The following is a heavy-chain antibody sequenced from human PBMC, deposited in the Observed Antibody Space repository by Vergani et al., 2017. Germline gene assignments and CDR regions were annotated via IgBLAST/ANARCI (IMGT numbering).Heavy chain of an antibody. D-gene: IGHD3-22*01. CDR2: IYSGGST. CDR3: ARETQGPYYDDRGDYYYYGMDV. V-gene: IGHV3-66*01. Sequence: EVQLVESGGGLVQPGGSLRLSCAASGFTVSSNYMSWVRQAPGKGLEWVSVIYSGGSTYYADSVKGRVTISRDNSKNTLYIQMNSLRAEDTAVYYCARETQGPYYDDRGDYYYYGMDVWGQGTTVTVSS. J-gene: IGHJ6*02. CDR1: GFTVSSNY.